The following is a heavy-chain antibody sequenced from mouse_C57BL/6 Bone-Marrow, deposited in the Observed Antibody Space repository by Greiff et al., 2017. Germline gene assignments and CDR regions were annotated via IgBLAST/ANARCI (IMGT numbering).Heavy chain of an antibody. CDR1: GYTFTSYW. Sequence: VKLQQPGTELVKPGASVKLSCKASGYTFTSYWMHWVKQRPGQGLEWIGNINPSNVGTNYNEKFKSKATLTVDKSSSTAYMQLSSLTSEDSAVYYCARERVSRYFDYWGQGTTLTVSS. V-gene: IGHV1-53*01. CDR3: ARERVSRYFDY. J-gene: IGHJ2*01. CDR2: INPSNVGT.